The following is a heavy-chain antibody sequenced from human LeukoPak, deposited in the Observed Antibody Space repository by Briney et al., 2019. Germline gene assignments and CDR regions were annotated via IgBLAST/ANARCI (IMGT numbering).Heavy chain of an antibody. CDR1: GYTFTSYG. Sequence: GASVKVSCKASGYTFTSYGISWVRQAPGQGLEWRGWISTYNSNTNYAQKLQGRVTMTTDTSTNTAYMELRSLRSDDTAVYYCARRVGGMTRFDYWGQGTLVTVSS. CDR3: ARRVGGMTRFDY. D-gene: IGHD1-20*01. J-gene: IGHJ4*02. CDR2: ISTYNSNT. V-gene: IGHV1-18*01.